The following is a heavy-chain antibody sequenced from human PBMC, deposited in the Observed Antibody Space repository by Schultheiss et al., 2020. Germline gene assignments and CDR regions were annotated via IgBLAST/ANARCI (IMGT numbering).Heavy chain of an antibody. J-gene: IGHJ5*02. V-gene: IGHV4-39*07. CDR3: ARVWNDNWFDP. CDR2: IYHSGST. D-gene: IGHD1-1*01. Sequence: SETLSLTCTVSGGSIDRRSHHWSWIRQHPGKGLEWIGSIYHSGSTNYNPSLKSRVTISVDTSKNQFSLKLSSVTAADTAVYYCARVWNDNWFDPWGQGTLVTVSS. CDR1: GGSIDRRSHH.